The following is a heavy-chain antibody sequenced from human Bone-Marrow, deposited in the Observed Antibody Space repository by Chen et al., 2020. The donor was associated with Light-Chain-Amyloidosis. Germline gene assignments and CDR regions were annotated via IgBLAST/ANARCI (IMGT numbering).Heavy chain of an antibody. CDR3: ATLDCSGGYCNAYFFDY. Sequence: QVQLVQSGAEVWKPGASVKVTCKASGYSFTDYYVHWMRRAPGQGLEWMGWINPKSGGSKFGQTFQGTVTLTRDTSIHTAYMELSGLRSDGTAVYFCATLDCSGGYCNAYFFDYWGLGTLVLVSS. V-gene: IGHV1-2*02. J-gene: IGHJ4*02. CDR2: INPKSGGS. D-gene: IGHD2-15*01. CDR1: GYSFTDYY.